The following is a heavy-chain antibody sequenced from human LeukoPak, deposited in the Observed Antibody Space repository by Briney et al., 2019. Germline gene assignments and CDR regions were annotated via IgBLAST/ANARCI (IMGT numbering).Heavy chain of an antibody. Sequence: PSETLSLTCVVSGGSISGGGYSWHWIRQPPGKGLEWIGYIFYSGTTYYNPSLKSRITISVDTSKNQFSLNLSSVTAADTAVYYCARDRGGSNWNYHFDYWGQGTLVTVSS. CDR3: ARDRGGSNWNYHFDY. D-gene: IGHD1-7*01. V-gene: IGHV4-30-4*07. CDR2: IFYSGTT. J-gene: IGHJ4*02. CDR1: GGSISGGGYS.